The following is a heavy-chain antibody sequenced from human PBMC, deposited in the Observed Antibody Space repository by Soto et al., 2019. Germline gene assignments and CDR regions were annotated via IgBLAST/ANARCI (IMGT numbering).Heavy chain of an antibody. CDR1: GGSVSSNSYS. J-gene: IGHJ6*02. V-gene: IGHV4-39*01. CDR2: IYSSENT. CDR3: ARLNGHCVSTNCHGYYGMDV. Sequence: PSETLSLTCTVSGGSVSSNSYSWGWIRQSPGKGLEWIGTIYSSENTYYNPSLLSRVTISVDTSKNEFSLRLSSVTAADTAVYKCARLNGHCVSTNCHGYYGMDVWGQGTTVTVSS. D-gene: IGHD2-2*03.